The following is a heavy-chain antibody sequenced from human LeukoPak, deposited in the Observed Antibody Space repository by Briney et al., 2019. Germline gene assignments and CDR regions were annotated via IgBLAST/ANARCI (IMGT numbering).Heavy chain of an antibody. Sequence: GASVKVSCKASGYTFTGYYMHWVRQAPGQGLEWMGWINPNSGGTNYAQKFQGRVTMTRDTSISTAYMELSRLRSDDTAVYYCARDLIPTLYAFDIWGQGTMVTVSS. V-gene: IGHV1-2*02. CDR2: INPNSGGT. D-gene: IGHD2-2*01. CDR1: GYTFTGYY. CDR3: ARDLIPTLYAFDI. J-gene: IGHJ3*02.